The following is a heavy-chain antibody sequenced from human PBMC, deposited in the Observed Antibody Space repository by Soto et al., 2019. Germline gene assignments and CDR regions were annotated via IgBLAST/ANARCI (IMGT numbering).Heavy chain of an antibody. J-gene: IGHJ4*02. CDR3: LRDIFGVVIFDS. Sequence: GGSLRLSCSASGFSFSDSAMHWARQAPGKRLEYVSAISTHGRNTYYADSVKGRFTISRDNSKNTVHLQMSSLRAEDTAVYYCLRDIFGVVIFDSRGQGTPVTVSS. D-gene: IGHD3-3*01. CDR2: ISTHGRNT. CDR1: GFSFSDSA. V-gene: IGHV3-64D*06.